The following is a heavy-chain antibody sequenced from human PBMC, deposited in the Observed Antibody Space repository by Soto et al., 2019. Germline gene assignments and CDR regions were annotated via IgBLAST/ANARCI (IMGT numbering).Heavy chain of an antibody. Sequence: QVQLVESGGGVVQPGRSLRLSCAASGFTFSSYGMHWVRQAPGKGLEWVAVISYDGSNKYYADSVKGRFTISRDNSKNKMYLKMNRLRAEETAVYYCAKGGIHTHWYFDLWGRGTLVTVSS. J-gene: IGHJ2*01. V-gene: IGHV3-30*18. CDR3: AKGGIHTHWYFDL. CDR1: GFTFSSYG. D-gene: IGHD6-13*01. CDR2: ISYDGSNK.